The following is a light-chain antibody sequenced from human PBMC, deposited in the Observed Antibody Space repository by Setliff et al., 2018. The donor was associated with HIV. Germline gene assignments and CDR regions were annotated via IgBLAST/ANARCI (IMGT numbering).Light chain of an antibody. V-gene: IGLV2-14*01. J-gene: IGLJ1*01. CDR3: SSYTSGNTLV. CDR1: SSDDGGYKY. Sequence: QSALTQPASVSGSTGQSITISCTGTSSDDGGYKYVYWYQQHPGKAPKLMIYEVSNRPSGISNRFSGSNSGNTASLTISGLQAEDEADSYGSSYTSGNTLVFGTGTKVPVL. CDR2: EVS.